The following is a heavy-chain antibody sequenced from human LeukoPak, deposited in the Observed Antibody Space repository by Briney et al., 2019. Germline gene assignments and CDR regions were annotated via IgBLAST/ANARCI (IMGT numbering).Heavy chain of an antibody. J-gene: IGHJ4*02. Sequence: PGGSLRLSCAASGFTFSSYAMHWVRQAPGKGLEWVAVISYDGSNKYYADSVKGRFTISRDNSKNTLYLQMNSLRAEDTAVYYCARGWDIVVVAGGFDYWGQGTLVTVSS. CDR3: ARGWDIVVVAGGFDY. CDR2: ISYDGSNK. D-gene: IGHD2-15*01. CDR1: GFTFSSYA. V-gene: IGHV3-30-3*01.